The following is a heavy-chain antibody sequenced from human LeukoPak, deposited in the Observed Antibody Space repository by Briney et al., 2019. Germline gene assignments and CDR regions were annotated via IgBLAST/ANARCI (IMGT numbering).Heavy chain of an antibody. V-gene: IGHV4-34*01. CDR2: INHSGSN. Sequence: PSETLSLTCAVYGGSFSGYYWSWIRQPPGKGLEWIGEINHSGSNNYNPSLKSRVTISVDTSKNQFSLKLSSVTAADTAVYYCAKDRLIAAAGNYNWFDPWGQGTLVTVSS. J-gene: IGHJ5*02. D-gene: IGHD6-13*01. CDR3: AKDRLIAAAGNYNWFDP. CDR1: GGSFSGYY.